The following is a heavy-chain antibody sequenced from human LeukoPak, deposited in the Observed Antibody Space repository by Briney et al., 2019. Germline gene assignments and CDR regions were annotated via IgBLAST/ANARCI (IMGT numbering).Heavy chain of an antibody. V-gene: IGHV4-59*01. Sequence: PSETLSLTCTVSGGSINTNYWSWIRQPPGKGLEWIAYISYSGGTNFNPSLKSRVTISLDTSKNQFSLKLSSVTAADTAVYYCTKDASGNYFGVYYYHMDVWGKGTTVTVSS. CDR2: ISYSGGT. D-gene: IGHD2/OR15-2a*01. J-gene: IGHJ6*03. CDR1: GGSINTNY. CDR3: TKDASGNYFGVYYYHMDV.